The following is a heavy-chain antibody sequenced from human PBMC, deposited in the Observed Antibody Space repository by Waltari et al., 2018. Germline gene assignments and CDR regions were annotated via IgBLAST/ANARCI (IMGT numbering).Heavy chain of an antibody. V-gene: IGHV4-38-2*02. J-gene: IGHJ5*02. CDR2: IYHSGTP. Sequence: QVQLQESGPGLVKPSETLSLTCTVSGYSVSSGYYWGWIRQSPGKGLEWVGIIYHSGTPFHNPSLKSRVTILVDPSKNQFSLNLSSVTAADTAVDYGARSRGVWFDSWGQGTLVTVSS. CDR1: GYSVSSGYY. D-gene: IGHD2-8*02. CDR3: ARSRGVWFDS.